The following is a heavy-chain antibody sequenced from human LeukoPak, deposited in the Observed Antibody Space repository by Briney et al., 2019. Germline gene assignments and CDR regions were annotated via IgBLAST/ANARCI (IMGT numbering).Heavy chain of an antibody. D-gene: IGHD3-10*01. CDR2: ISPNGDTI. Sequence: GGSLRLSCAAAGFSFSDRYMSWIRQAPGKGMEWVAYISPNGDTIHYADSVKGRFTISRDNSKNTLYLQMNSLRAEDTAVYYCAKDGSGSSVADPFDYWGQGTLVTVSS. CDR1: GFSFSDRY. J-gene: IGHJ4*02. CDR3: AKDGSGSSVADPFDY. V-gene: IGHV3-11*01.